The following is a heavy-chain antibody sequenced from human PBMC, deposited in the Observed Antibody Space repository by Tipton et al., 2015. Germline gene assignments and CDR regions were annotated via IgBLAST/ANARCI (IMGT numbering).Heavy chain of an antibody. CDR1: GFTFNSYW. D-gene: IGHD4-17*01. J-gene: IGHJ4*02. CDR2: IKPDGSEK. CDR3: AKVATTVATPFDF. V-gene: IGHV3-7*03. Sequence: SLRLSCAASGFTFNSYWMNWVRQTPGKGLEWVANIKPDGSEKYSVDSVKGRFTISRDNAKSSVYLQMNSLRAEDTAVYYCAKVATTVATPFDFWGQGTLVTVSS.